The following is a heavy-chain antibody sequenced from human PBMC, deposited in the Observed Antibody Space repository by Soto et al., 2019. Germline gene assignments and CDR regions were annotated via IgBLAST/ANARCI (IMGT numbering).Heavy chain of an antibody. J-gene: IGHJ4*02. V-gene: IGHV4-38-2*01. CDR1: GYSISSGYY. CDR2: IYHSGST. CDR3: ARGRIVLMVYAMSFDY. Sequence: SETLSLTGAVSGYSISSGYYWGWIRQPPGKGLEWIGSIYHSGSTYYNPSLKSRVTISVDTSKNQFSLKLSSVTAADTAVYYCARGRIVLMVYAMSFDYWGQGTLVTVSS. D-gene: IGHD2-8*01.